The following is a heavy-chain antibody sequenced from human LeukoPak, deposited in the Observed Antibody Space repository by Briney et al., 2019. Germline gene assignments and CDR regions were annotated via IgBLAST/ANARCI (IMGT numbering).Heavy chain of an antibody. J-gene: IGHJ4*02. Sequence: GGSLRLSCAASGFTFSSYWMSWVRQAPGKELERVANIKQDGSEKYYVDSVKGRFTISRDNAKNSLYLQMNSLRAEDTAVYYCARVWTPFGPTFDYWGQGTLVTVSS. D-gene: IGHD3/OR15-3a*01. CDR2: IKQDGSEK. CDR1: GFTFSSYW. V-gene: IGHV3-7*01. CDR3: ARVWTPFGPTFDY.